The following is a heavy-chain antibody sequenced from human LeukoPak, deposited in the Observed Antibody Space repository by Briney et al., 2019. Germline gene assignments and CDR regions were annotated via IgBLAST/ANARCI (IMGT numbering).Heavy chain of an antibody. CDR3: ARDSGYYFDY. V-gene: IGHV3-64*01. CDR1: GSTFSSYA. J-gene: IGHJ4*02. Sequence: GGSLRLSCAASGSTFSSYAMHWVRQAPGKGLEYVSAISSNGGSTYYANSVKGRFTISRDNSKNTLYLQMGSLRAEDMAVYYCARDSGYYFDYWGQGTLVTVSS. CDR2: ISSNGGST. D-gene: IGHD6-25*01.